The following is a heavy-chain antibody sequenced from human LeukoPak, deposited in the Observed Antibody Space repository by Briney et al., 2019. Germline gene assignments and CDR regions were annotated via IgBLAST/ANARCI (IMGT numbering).Heavy chain of an antibody. Sequence: SETLSLTCTVSGGSISSYYWSWIRQPAGKGLEWIGRIYTSGSTNYNPSLKSRVTMSVDTSKNQFSLKLSSVTAADTAVYYCARHWAAAGTYHWFDPWGQGTLVTVSS. J-gene: IGHJ5*02. CDR1: GGSISSYY. CDR2: IYTSGST. V-gene: IGHV4-4*07. CDR3: ARHWAAAGTYHWFDP. D-gene: IGHD6-13*01.